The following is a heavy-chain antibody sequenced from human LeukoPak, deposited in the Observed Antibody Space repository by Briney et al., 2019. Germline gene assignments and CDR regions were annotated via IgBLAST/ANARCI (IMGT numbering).Heavy chain of an antibody. CDR2: IYYSGST. V-gene: IGHV4-39*01. J-gene: IGHJ4*02. CDR1: GGSISSSSYY. CDR3: ARQVDWLSYYFDY. Sequence: PSETLSLTCTVSGGSISSSSYYWGWIRQPPGKGLEWIGSIYYSGSTYYNPSLKSRVTISVDTSKNQFFLKLSSVTAADTAVYYCARQVDWLSYYFDYWGQGTLVTVSS. D-gene: IGHD3-9*01.